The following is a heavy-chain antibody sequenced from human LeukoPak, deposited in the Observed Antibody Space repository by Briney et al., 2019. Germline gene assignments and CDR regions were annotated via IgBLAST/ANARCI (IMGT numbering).Heavy chain of an antibody. Sequence: GGSLRLSCAASGFTFSIYSMNWVRQPPGKGLEWVSYISSSATSIYYADSVRRRFTISRDNVKNSLFLQMDSLRDDDTAVYYCASSDDYGGNRFDYWGRGTLVTVSS. J-gene: IGHJ4*02. D-gene: IGHD4-23*01. CDR3: ASSDDYGGNRFDY. V-gene: IGHV3-48*02. CDR1: GFTFSIYS. CDR2: ISSSATSI.